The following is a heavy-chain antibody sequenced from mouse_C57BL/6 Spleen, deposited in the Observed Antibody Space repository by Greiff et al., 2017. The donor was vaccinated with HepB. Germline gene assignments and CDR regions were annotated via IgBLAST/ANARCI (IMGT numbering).Heavy chain of an antibody. D-gene: IGHD1-1*01. CDR2: IDPENGDT. V-gene: IGHV14-4*01. CDR1: GFNIKDDY. J-gene: IGHJ3*01. CDR3: TTVVIPDYYYGSSQFAS. Sequence: EVQLQQSGAELVRPGASVKLSCTASGFNIKDDYMHWVKQRPEQGLEWIGWIDPENGDTEYASKFQGKATITADTSSNTAYLQLSSLTSEDTAVYYVTTVVIPDYYYGSSQFASWGQGTLVTVSA.